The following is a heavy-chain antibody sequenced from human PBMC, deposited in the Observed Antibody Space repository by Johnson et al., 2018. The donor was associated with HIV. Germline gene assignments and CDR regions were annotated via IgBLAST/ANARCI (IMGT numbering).Heavy chain of an antibody. V-gene: IGHV3-30*14. CDR2: ISYDGNNK. J-gene: IGHJ3*02. CDR3: AREVRKAVAGNFDI. D-gene: IGHD6-19*01. Sequence: QVQLVESGGGVVQPGRSLRLSCVVSGFTFSSYPMHWVRQAPGKGLEWVAIISYDGNNKYYADSVKGRFTISRDNSKNTLYLQMNSLRAEDTAVYYCAREVRKAVAGNFDIWGQGTMVTVSS. CDR1: GFTFSSYP.